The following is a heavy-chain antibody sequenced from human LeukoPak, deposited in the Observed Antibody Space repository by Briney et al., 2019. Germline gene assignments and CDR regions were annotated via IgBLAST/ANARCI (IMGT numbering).Heavy chain of an antibody. CDR1: GGSISNYY. CDR2: IYYSGST. CDR3: AGGVWYFDY. V-gene: IGHV4-59*01. D-gene: IGHD6-6*01. Sequence: PSETLSLICTVSGGSISNYYWSWIRQPPGKGLEWIGYIYYSGSTNYNPSFKSRVTISVDTSKNQFSLKLSSVTAADTAVYYCAGGVWYFDYWGQGTLVTVSS. J-gene: IGHJ4*02.